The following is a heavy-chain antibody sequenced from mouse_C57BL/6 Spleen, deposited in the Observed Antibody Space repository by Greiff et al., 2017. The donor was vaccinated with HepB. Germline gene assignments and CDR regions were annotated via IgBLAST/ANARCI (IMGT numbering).Heavy chain of an antibody. CDR2: INPSNGGT. V-gene: IGHV1-53*01. Sequence: QVHVKQPGTELVKPGASVKLSCKASGYTFTSYWMHWVKQRPGQGLEWIGNINPSNGGTNYNEKFKSKATLTVDKSSSTAYMQLSSLTSEDSAVYYCARGTGITTVVATDWGQGTLVTVSA. D-gene: IGHD1-1*01. CDR1: GYTFTSYW. J-gene: IGHJ3*01. CDR3: ARGTGITTVVATD.